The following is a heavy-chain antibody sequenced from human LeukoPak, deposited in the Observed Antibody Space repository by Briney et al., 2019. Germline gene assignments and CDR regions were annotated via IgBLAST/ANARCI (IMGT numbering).Heavy chain of an antibody. CDR3: ARRWFGESQGSFDI. V-gene: IGHV3-23*01. CDR1: GFTFSNYA. J-gene: IGHJ3*02. CDR2: ITARADST. D-gene: IGHD3-10*01. Sequence: GGSLRLSCAASGFTFSNYAMSWVRQAPGKGLEWVSGITARADSTYYADSVKGRVTISRDNAKNSLYLQMNSLRDEDTAVYYCARRWFGESQGSFDIWGQGTMVTVSS.